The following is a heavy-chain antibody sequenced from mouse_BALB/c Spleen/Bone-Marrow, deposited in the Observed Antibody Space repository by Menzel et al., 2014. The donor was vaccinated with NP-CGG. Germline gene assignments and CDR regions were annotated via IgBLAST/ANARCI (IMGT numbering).Heavy chain of an antibody. CDR2: ISYSGST. V-gene: IGHV3-8*02. D-gene: IGHD2-4*01. CDR3: ARYKGYYDHDGDYFDY. CDR1: GDSIXSGY. J-gene: IGHJ2*01. Sequence: EVQRVESGPSLVKPSQTLSLTCSVTGDSIXSGYWNWIRKFPGNKLEYMGYISYSGSTYYNPSLKSRISITRDTSKNQYYLQLNSVTIEDTATYYCARYKGYYDHDGDYFDYWGQGTTLTVSS.